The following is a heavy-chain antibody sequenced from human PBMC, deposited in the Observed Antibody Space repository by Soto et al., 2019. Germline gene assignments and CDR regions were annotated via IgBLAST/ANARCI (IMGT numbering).Heavy chain of an antibody. CDR1: GFTFSTYA. Sequence: GVSLRLSCAASGFTFSTYAMLWVLQAPGRGLEWVSSVSGNGSSAHYADSVKGRFTVSRDNSRNTMYLQMNSRRAGDTALYSCAKSTWIQLWPASWGQGTLVTVSS. D-gene: IGHD5-18*01. CDR2: VSGNGSSA. V-gene: IGHV3-23*01. J-gene: IGHJ5*02. CDR3: AKSTWIQLWPAS.